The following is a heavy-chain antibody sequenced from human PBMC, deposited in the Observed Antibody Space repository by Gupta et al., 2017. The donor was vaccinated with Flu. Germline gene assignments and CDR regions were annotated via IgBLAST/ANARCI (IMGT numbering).Heavy chain of an antibody. Sequence: RQAPGKGLEWMGGIIPIFGTANYAQKFQGRVTITADKSTSTAYMELSSLRSEDTAVYYCARGVVQEYGYFDLWGRGTLVTVAS. V-gene: IGHV1-69*06. CDR3: ARGVVQEYGYFDL. CDR2: IIPIFGTA. D-gene: IGHD2-15*01. J-gene: IGHJ2*01.